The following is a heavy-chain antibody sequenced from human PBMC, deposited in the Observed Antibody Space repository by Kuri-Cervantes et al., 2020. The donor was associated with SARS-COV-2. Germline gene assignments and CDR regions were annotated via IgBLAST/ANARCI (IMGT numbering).Heavy chain of an antibody. D-gene: IGHD2-8*01. CDR1: GFTFSRYS. J-gene: IGHJ4*02. CDR2: ISSRSNYI. Sequence: GESLKISCAASGFTFSRYSMNWVRQAPGKELEWVSSISSRSNYIYYADSVKGRFTISRNNAKKSLFLQMNSLRAEDTAVYYCAIDPAIVLMVYAIPSFDYWGQGTLVTVSS. V-gene: IGHV3-21*01. CDR3: AIDPAIVLMVYAIPSFDY.